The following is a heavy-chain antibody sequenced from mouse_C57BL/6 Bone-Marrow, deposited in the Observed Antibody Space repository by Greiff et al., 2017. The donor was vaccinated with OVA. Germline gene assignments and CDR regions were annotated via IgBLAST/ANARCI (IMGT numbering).Heavy chain of an antibody. CDR1: GYSFTDYN. V-gene: IGHV1-39*01. J-gene: IGHJ3*01. CDR2: INPNSGTT. D-gene: IGHD2-3*01. Sequence: EVQLQESGPELVKPGASVKISCKASGYSFTDYNMNWVKQSTGKGLEWIGVINPNSGTTTYNQKFKGKATLTVDPSSSPAYLQLHSLPSEDSAGDYCARRDCYYGWFAYWGQGTLVTVSA. CDR3: ARRDCYYGWFAY.